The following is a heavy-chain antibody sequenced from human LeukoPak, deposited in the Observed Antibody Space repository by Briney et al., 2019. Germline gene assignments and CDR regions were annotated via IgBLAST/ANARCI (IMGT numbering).Heavy chain of an antibody. D-gene: IGHD1-1*01. Sequence: SETLSLTCTVSGGSICSSTYYWAWIRQPPGKGLEWIGSIYYSGSTYYNPSLKSRVTISVDTSKNQFSLKLSSVTAADTTVYYCARLGSSNFMDVWGQGTTVTVSS. CDR2: IYYSGST. CDR3: ARLGSSNFMDV. J-gene: IGHJ6*02. CDR1: GGSICSSTYY. V-gene: IGHV4-39*01.